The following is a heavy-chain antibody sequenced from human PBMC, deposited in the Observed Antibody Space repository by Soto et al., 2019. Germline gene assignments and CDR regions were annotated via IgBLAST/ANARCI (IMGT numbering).Heavy chain of an antibody. CDR2: INHSGST. CDR3: ARRAELDDYYCYFMDV. J-gene: IGHJ6*03. V-gene: IGHV4-34*01. CDR1: GGSFSPYY. D-gene: IGHD6-13*01. Sequence: PSETLSLTCAVYGGSFSPYYWTWIRQPPGKGLEWIGEINHSGSTNYNPSLKSRVTISLDTSKNQFSLRLSSVTAADTAVYFCARRAELDDYYCYFMDVWGKGTTVTVSS.